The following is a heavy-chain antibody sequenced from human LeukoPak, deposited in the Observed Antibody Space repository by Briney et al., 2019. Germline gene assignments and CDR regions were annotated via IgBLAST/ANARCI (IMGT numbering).Heavy chain of an antibody. Sequence: GGSLRLSCAASGFTFSSYAMNWVRQAPGKGLEWVSAISGSGGSTYYADSVKGRFTISRDNSKNTLYLQMNSLRAEDTAVYYCAKAHSGSYYSGINWGQGTLVTVSS. J-gene: IGHJ4*02. CDR2: ISGSGGST. V-gene: IGHV3-23*01. D-gene: IGHD1-26*01. CDR1: GFTFSSYA. CDR3: AKAHSGSYYSGIN.